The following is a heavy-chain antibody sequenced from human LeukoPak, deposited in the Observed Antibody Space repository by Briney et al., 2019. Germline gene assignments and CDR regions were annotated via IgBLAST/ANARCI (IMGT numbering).Heavy chain of an antibody. CDR1: GFTFRSYW. D-gene: IGHD6-13*01. V-gene: IGHV3-74*01. Sequence: GGSLRLSCAASGFTFRSYWMHWVRQAPGKGLVWVSRIDSYGSTNYADSVKGRFTISRDNAKNTLYLQMNSLRAEDTAVYYCAKEVRWYFGYWGQGTLVTVSS. J-gene: IGHJ4*02. CDR3: AKEVRWYFGY. CDR2: IDSYGST.